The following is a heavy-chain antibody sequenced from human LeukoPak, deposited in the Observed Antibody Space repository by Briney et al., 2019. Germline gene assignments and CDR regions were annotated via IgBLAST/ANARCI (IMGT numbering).Heavy chain of an antibody. CDR2: INPHSGDS. Sequence: ASVRVSCKASGYSFSAYYIHWVRRAPGQGLEWMGWINPHSGDSNYAQKFQGRVTMTRDTSISTAYMELSRLRSDDTAVYYCLSHYDFWSGYYSDAFDIWGQGTMVTVSS. CDR3: LSHYDFWSGYYSDAFDI. D-gene: IGHD3-3*01. V-gene: IGHV1-2*02. CDR1: GYSFSAYY. J-gene: IGHJ3*02.